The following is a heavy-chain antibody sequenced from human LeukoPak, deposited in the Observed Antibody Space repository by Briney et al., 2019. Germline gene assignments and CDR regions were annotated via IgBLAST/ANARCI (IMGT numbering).Heavy chain of an antibody. Sequence: SETLSLTCTVSGGSVSSGSYYWSWIRQPPGKGLEWIGYIYYSGSTNYNPSLKSRVTISVDTSKNQFSLKLSSVTAADTAVYYCAREARVCTNGVCYGMDVWGQGTTVTVSS. CDR2: IYYSGST. CDR1: GGSVSSGSYY. V-gene: IGHV4-61*01. J-gene: IGHJ6*02. D-gene: IGHD2-8*01. CDR3: AREARVCTNGVCYGMDV.